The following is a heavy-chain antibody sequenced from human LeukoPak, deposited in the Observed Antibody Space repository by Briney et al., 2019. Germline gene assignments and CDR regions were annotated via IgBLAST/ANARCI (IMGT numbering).Heavy chain of an antibody. Sequence: GGSLRLSCAASGFSFSSYVMSWVRQAPGKGLEWVSGVGGSGAGTYYADSVKGRFTISRDNSKNTLYLQMNSLRAEDTAVYYCAKLSGSHGRHAFDIWGQGTMVTVSS. V-gene: IGHV3-23*01. CDR3: AKLSGSHGRHAFDI. CDR2: VGGSGAGT. J-gene: IGHJ3*02. D-gene: IGHD1-26*01. CDR1: GFSFSSYV.